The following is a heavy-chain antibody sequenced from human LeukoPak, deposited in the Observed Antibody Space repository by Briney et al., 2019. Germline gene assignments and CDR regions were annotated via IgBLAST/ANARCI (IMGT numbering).Heavy chain of an antibody. Sequence: GASVKVSFKASGYPFTSYDINWGRPATGQGVGWVGWVNPNSGNTGYAQKFQGRVTMTRNTSISAAYMELSSLRSEDTAVYYCARNLLLWFEESSSDCFDPWGQGTLVTVSS. D-gene: IGHD3-10*01. J-gene: IGHJ5*02. CDR3: ARNLLLWFEESSSDCFDP. CDR1: GYPFTSYD. CDR2: VNPNSGNT. V-gene: IGHV1-8*01.